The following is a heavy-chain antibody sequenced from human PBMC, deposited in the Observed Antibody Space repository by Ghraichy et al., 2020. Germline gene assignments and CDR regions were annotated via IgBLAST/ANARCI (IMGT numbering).Heavy chain of an antibody. Sequence: SETLSLTCTVSGGSISSYYWSWIRQPPGKGLEWIGYIYYSGSTNYNPSLKSRVTISVDTSKNQFSLKLSSVTAADTAVYYCARHPPPYCGGDCYNLYYFDYWGQGTLVTVSS. CDR2: IYYSGST. CDR3: ARHPPPYCGGDCYNLYYFDY. V-gene: IGHV4-59*08. CDR1: GGSISSYY. D-gene: IGHD2-21*02. J-gene: IGHJ4*02.